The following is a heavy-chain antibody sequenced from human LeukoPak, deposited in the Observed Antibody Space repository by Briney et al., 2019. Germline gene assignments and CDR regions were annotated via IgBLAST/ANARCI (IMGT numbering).Heavy chain of an antibody. J-gene: IGHJ3*02. CDR2: ISGSGGST. CDR1: GFTFSSYA. D-gene: IGHD1-26*01. V-gene: IGHV3-23*01. Sequence: SVGSLRLSCAASGFTFSSYAMSWVRQAPGKGLERVSAISGSGGSTYYADSVKGRFTISRDNSKNTLYLQMNSLRAEDTAVYYCAKVKWELPGRGAFDIWGQGTMVTVSS. CDR3: AKVKWELPGRGAFDI.